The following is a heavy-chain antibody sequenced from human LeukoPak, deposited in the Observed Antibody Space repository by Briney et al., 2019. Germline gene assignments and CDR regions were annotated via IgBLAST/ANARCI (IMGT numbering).Heavy chain of an antibody. CDR1: GFTFGSYA. V-gene: IGHV3-30-3*01. D-gene: IGHD6-19*01. CDR3: ARDYGSSGWYYFDY. J-gene: IGHJ4*02. Sequence: GGSLRLSCAASGFTFGSYAMHWVRQAPGKGLEWVAVISYDGSNKYYADSVKGRFTISRDNSKNTLYLQMNSLRAEDTAVYYCARDYGSSGWYYFDYWGQGTLVTVSS. CDR2: ISYDGSNK.